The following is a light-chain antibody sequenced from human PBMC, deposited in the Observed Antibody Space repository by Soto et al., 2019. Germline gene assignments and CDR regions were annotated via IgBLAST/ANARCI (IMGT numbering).Light chain of an antibody. CDR1: QSISSY. CDR2: AAS. J-gene: IGKJ4*01. CDR3: QQSHSTPFT. V-gene: IGKV1-39*01. Sequence: DLQMTQSPSSLSASVGDRVTITCRASQSISSYLNWYRQKPGKAPELLIYAASTLQSGVPSRFSGSGSGTAFTLTISSLQPEDFATYYCQQSHSTPFTFGGGTKVEIK.